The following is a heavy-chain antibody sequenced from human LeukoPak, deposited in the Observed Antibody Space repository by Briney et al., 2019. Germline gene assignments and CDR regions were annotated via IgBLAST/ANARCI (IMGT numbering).Heavy chain of an antibody. D-gene: IGHD5-18*01. Sequence: GGSLRLSCAASGFTFSNAWMSWVRQAPGKGLEWVSYISSSSSTIYYADSVKGRFTISRDNAKNSLYLQMNSLRAEDTAVYYCARIRSGYSYGYSWDYWGQGTLVTVSS. J-gene: IGHJ4*02. V-gene: IGHV3-48*01. CDR1: GFTFSNAW. CDR2: ISSSSSTI. CDR3: ARIRSGYSYGYSWDY.